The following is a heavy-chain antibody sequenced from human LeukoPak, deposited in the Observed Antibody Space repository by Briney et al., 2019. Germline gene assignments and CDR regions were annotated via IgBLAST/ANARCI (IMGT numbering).Heavy chain of an antibody. CDR1: GGSISSSSYY. V-gene: IGHV4-39*07. CDR2: IYYSGST. Sequence: SETLSLTCTVSGGSISSSSYYWGWIRQPPGKGLEWIGSIYYSGSTYYSPSLKSRVTISVDTSKNQFSLKLSSVTAADTAVYYRARSPPPMVRGDLFDYWGQGTLVTVSS. J-gene: IGHJ4*02. CDR3: ARSPPPMVRGDLFDY. D-gene: IGHD3-10*01.